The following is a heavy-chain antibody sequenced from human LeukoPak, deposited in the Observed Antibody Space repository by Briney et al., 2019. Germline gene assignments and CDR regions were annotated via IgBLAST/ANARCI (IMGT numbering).Heavy chain of an antibody. CDR1: GGSISSSSYY. D-gene: IGHD3-16*01. V-gene: IGHV4-39*01. J-gene: IGHJ6*02. CDR2: IYYSGST. Sequence: KTSETLSLTCTVSGGSISSSSYYWGWIRQSPGKGLEWIGSIYYSGSTYYKPSLESRVTISVDTSKNQFSLKLSSVTAAATAVYYCARHTYASYYYGMDVWGQGTTVTVSS. CDR3: ARHTYASYYYGMDV.